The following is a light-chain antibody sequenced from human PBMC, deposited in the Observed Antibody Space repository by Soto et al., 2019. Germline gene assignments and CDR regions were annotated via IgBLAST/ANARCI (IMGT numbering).Light chain of an antibody. CDR3: LQANNFPVT. J-gene: IGKJ4*01. V-gene: IGKV1-12*01. CDR2: PAS. Sequence: DIQMTQSPSFVSASIGDRVTITCRASQGIGSWLAWYQQVPGRAPRLLIFPASPFQSGVSSRFRGSGSGTDFTLTITSLQTEEFATYFCLQANNFPVTFGEGTKVEMK. CDR1: QGIGSW.